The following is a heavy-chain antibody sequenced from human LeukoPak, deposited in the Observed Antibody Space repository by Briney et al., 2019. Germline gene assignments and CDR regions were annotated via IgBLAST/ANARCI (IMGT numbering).Heavy chain of an antibody. CDR2: IKQDGSEK. J-gene: IGHJ4*02. CDR1: GGSFSGYY. D-gene: IGHD5-24*01. Sequence: ETLSLTCAVYGGSFSGYYWSWVRQAPGKGLGWVANIKQDGSEKYYVDSVKGRFTISRDNAKNSLYLQMNSLRAEDTAVYYCARESQGWPHFDYWGQGTLVTVSS. V-gene: IGHV3-7*01. CDR3: ARESQGWPHFDY.